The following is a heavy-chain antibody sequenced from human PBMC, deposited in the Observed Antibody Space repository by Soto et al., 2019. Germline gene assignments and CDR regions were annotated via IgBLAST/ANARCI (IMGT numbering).Heavy chain of an antibody. CDR2: ISGSGGTT. CDR3: AKDGGRSSGWYP. Sequence: GGSLRLSCAASGFTFSSYAMSWVRQAPGKGLEWVSAISGSGGTTYYADSVKGRFTISRDNSKNTLYLQMSSLRAEDTAVYYCAKDGGRSSGWYPWGQGTLVTVSS. J-gene: IGHJ5*02. V-gene: IGHV3-23*01. D-gene: IGHD6-19*01. CDR1: GFTFSSYA.